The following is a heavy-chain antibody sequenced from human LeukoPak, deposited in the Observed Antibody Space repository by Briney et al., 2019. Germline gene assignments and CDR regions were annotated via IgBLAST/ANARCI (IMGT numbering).Heavy chain of an antibody. CDR3: ARGPRSSDWYSIDY. Sequence: SETLSLTCIVSGGSISGYDWGSIRQPAGKGLEWIGRIYSSGNTNYNPSLKSRVTMSVDTSKNQFSLNLSSVTAADTAVYYCARGPRSSDWYSIDYWGQGTLVTVSS. J-gene: IGHJ4*02. V-gene: IGHV4-4*07. D-gene: IGHD6-19*01. CDR2: IYSSGNT. CDR1: GGSISGYD.